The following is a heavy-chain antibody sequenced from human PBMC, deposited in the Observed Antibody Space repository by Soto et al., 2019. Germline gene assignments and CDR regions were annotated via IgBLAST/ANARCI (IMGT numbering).Heavy chain of an antibody. CDR3: AKDGDYYDSSGYYPGGAWFDP. V-gene: IGHV3-23*01. D-gene: IGHD3-22*01. J-gene: IGHJ5*02. Sequence: GGSLRLSCAASGFTFSSYAMSWVRQAPGKGLEWVSAISGSGGSTYYADSVKGRFTISRDNSKNTLYLQMNSLRAEDTAVYYCAKDGDYYDSSGYYPGGAWFDPWGQGTLVTVSS. CDR1: GFTFSSYA. CDR2: ISGSGGST.